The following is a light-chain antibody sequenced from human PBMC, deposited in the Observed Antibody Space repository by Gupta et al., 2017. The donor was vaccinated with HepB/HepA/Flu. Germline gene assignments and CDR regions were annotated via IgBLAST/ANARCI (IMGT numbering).Light chain of an antibody. CDR2: KDN. J-gene: IGLJ3*02. CDR3: HSADSSSHYWV. Sequence: SSELTQPPSVSVSPGQTARITCSGDALPNHYAYWYQQKSVPAPVLLIYKDNERLSVSPERFSGSSSVTTVILTISGVHAEDEADYYCHSADSSSHYWVFGGGTKLTVL. V-gene: IGLV3-25*03. CDR1: ALPNHY.